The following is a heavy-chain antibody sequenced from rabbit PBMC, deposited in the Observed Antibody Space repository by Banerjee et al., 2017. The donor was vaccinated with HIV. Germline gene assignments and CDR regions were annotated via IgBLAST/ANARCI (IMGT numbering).Heavy chain of an antibody. D-gene: IGHD4-1*01. V-gene: IGHV1S39*01. J-gene: IGHJ4*01. CDR3: ARDLAGVIGWNFGL. CDR2: INTSSGNT. CDR1: GFTISSYG. Sequence: QEQLKETGGGLVQPGGSLTLSCKASGFTISSYGVSWVRQAPGKGLEWIGYINTSSGNTVYASWAKGRFTISKTSSTTVTLQMTSLTAADTATYFCARDLAGVIGWNFGLWGPGTLVPVS.